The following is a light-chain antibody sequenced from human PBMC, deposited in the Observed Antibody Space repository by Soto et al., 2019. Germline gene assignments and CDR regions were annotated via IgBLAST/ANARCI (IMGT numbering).Light chain of an antibody. CDR1: QSISSW. CDR3: QQYNSYPLT. Sequence: DIQMTQSPSTLSASVGDRVTITCRASQSISSWLAWYQQKPGKAPKLLIYKASSLESGVPSRFSGSGSGTKFTLSIRSLQPDDFATYYCQQYNSYPLTFGGGTKVEIK. CDR2: KAS. J-gene: IGKJ4*01. V-gene: IGKV1-5*03.